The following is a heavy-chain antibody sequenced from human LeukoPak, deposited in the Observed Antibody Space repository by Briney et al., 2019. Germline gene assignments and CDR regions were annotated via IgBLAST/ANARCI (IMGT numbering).Heavy chain of an antibody. CDR3: DRVFRGGSHWHFDL. CDR1: GASITSADHY. D-gene: IGHD3-10*01. Sequence: SETLSLTCSVSGASITSADHYWSWLRQPPGKDPEWIAYIYYSGSTYYNPSLESRVTISIDTSEHQFFLKLPSVTAADTAVYYCDRVFRGGSHWHFDLWGRGTLVTVSS. J-gene: IGHJ2*01. V-gene: IGHV4-30-4*08. CDR2: IYYSGST.